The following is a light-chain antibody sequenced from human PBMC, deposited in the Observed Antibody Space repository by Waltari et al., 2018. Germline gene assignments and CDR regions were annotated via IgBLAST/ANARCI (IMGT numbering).Light chain of an antibody. CDR1: GSTIGNNF. CDR2: DNN. J-gene: IGLJ3*02. CDR3: GTWDTSLSVV. V-gene: IGLV1-51*01. Sequence: QSVLTQPPSVSAAAGQKVTISCSGSGSTIGNNFVSWYQQVPGTAPKLLIFDNNKRPSGIPDRFSGSKSGSSATLGIAGLQTGDEAEYYCGTWDTSLSVVFGGGTKLTVL.